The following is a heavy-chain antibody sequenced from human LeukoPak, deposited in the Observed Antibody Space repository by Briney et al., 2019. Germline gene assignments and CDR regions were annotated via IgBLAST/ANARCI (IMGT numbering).Heavy chain of an antibody. Sequence: GGSLRLSCAASGFTFSSYWMHGVRQAPGKGLVWVSRINSDGSTTSYADYVKGRFTISRDNAKNTLYLQMNSLRAEDTAVYYCARRSSGSPPYYFDYWGQGTLVTVSS. CDR1: GFTFSSYW. CDR2: INSDGSTT. D-gene: IGHD1-26*01. CDR3: ARRSSGSPPYYFDY. J-gene: IGHJ4*02. V-gene: IGHV3-74*01.